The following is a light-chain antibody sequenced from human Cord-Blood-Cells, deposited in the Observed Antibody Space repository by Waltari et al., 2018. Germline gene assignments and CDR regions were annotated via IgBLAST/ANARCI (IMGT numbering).Light chain of an antibody. V-gene: IGKV3-15*01. CDR1: QSVSSN. CDR2: GAS. CDR3: QQYNNWPRT. Sequence: EIVMTQSPATLSVSPGERAILSCRASQSVSSNLAWYQQKPGQAPRPLIYGASTRATGIPARFSGSGSGTEFTLTISSLQSEDFAVYYCQQYNNWPRTFGQGTKVEIK. J-gene: IGKJ1*01.